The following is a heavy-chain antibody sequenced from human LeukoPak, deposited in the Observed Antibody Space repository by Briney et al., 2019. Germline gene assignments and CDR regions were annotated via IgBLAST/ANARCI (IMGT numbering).Heavy chain of an antibody. Sequence: PGGSLRLSCAASGFTFSSYWMSWVRQAPGKGLEWVANIKQDGSEKYYVDSVKGRFTISRDNAKNSLYLQMNSLRAEDTAVYYCARGGYSGSYYGDDYFDYWGQGTLVTVSS. J-gene: IGHJ4*02. D-gene: IGHD1-26*01. V-gene: IGHV3-7*04. CDR3: ARGGYSGSYYGDDYFDY. CDR1: GFTFSSYW. CDR2: IKQDGSEK.